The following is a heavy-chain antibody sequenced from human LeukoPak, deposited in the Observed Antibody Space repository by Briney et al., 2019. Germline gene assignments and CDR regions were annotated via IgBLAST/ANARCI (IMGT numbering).Heavy chain of an antibody. CDR3: ARGKGRIVGAIVFDY. CDR2: INHSGST. D-gene: IGHD1-26*01. CDR1: GGSFSGYY. V-gene: IGHV4-34*01. Sequence: SETLSLTCAVYGGSFSGYYWSWTRQPPGKGLEWIGEINHSGSTNYNPSLKSRVTISVDTSKNQFSLKLSSVTAADTAVYYCARGKGRIVGAIVFDYWGQGTLVTVSS. J-gene: IGHJ4*02.